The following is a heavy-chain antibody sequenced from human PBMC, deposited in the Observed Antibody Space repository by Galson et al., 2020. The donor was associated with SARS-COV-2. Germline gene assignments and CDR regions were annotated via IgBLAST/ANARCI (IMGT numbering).Heavy chain of an antibody. D-gene: IGHD3-22*01. Sequence: GEYLMISCPASGFTFRSYDMSWVRQAPGKGLVWGSEISCRDDSTYYADFVMGHFTISRDNSKYTLDLQMNNLRAEDTAIYYCAKDDGSYSGDYYYGVASSDSWGQGTLVTVSS. CDR2: ISCRDDST. CDR1: GFTFRSYD. CDR3: AKDDGSYSGDYYYGVASSDS. J-gene: IGHJ4*02. V-gene: IGHV3-23*01.